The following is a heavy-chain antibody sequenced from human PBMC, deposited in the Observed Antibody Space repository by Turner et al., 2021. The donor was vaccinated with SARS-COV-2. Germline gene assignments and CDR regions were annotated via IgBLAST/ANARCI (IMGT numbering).Heavy chain of an antibody. J-gene: IGHJ4*02. CDR2: MSSNGRST. V-gene: IGHV3-64D*06. CDR3: VKGSY. Sequence: EVQLVESGGGLVQPGGSLRLSCSASGFTFSSYGMHCVRQAPGKGLEYVSGMSSNGRSTYYADSVKGRFTISRDNSKNTLYLQMGSLRAEDTAVYYCVKGSYWGQGTLVTVSS. CDR1: GFTFSSYG.